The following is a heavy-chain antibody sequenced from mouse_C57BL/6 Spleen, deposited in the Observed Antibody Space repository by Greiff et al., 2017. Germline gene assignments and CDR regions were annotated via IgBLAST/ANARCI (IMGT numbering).Heavy chain of an antibody. CDR3: ARGGSLENAMDY. CDR1: GYSITSGYY. J-gene: IGHJ4*01. CDR2: ISYDGSK. Sequence: ESGPGLVKPSQSLSLTCSVTGYSITSGYYWNWIRQFPGNKLEWMGYISYDGSKNYNPSLKNRIPITRDTSKNQFFLKLNSVTTEDTATYYCARGGSLENAMDYWGQGTSVTVSS. V-gene: IGHV3-6*01.